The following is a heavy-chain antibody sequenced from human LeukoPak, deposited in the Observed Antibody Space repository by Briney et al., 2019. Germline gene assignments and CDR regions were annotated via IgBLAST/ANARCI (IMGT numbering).Heavy chain of an antibody. Sequence: PSETLSLTCDVSGVSISDGYYWGWIRQPPGKGLEWSGSLFHNGPSYYHPSLKRRVIITMDTSKNQFFLKLTSVTAADTAVYFCARLWFEXWIDPWGQGXLVTVS. D-gene: IGHD2-21*01. CDR2: LFHNGPS. CDR3: ARLWFEXWIDP. J-gene: IGHJ5*02. V-gene: IGHV4-38-2*01. CDR1: GVSISDGYY.